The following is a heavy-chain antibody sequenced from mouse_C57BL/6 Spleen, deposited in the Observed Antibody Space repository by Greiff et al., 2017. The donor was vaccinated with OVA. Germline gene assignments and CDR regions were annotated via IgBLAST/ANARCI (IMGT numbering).Heavy chain of an antibody. CDR1: GFTFSDYG. Sequence: EVQLVESGGGLVKPGGSLKLSCAASGFTFSDYGMHWVRQAPEKGLEWVAYISSGSSTIYYADTVKGRFTISSDNAKNTLFLQMTSLRSEDTAMYYCATPLYDGYYLAWFAYWGQGTLVTVSA. D-gene: IGHD2-3*01. CDR3: ATPLYDGYYLAWFAY. V-gene: IGHV5-17*01. CDR2: ISSGSSTI. J-gene: IGHJ3*01.